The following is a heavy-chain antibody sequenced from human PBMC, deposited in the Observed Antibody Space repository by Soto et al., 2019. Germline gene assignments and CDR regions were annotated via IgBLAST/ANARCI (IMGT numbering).Heavy chain of an antibody. CDR1: GGSISSGVYY. V-gene: IGHV4-31*03. CDR3: ARWAGYYGMDV. J-gene: IGHJ6*02. Sequence: PSETWSLTCPVSGGSISSGVYYWSWIRQHPGKGLEWIGYIYYSGSTYYNPSLKSRVTISVDKSKNQFSLKLSSVTAADTAVYYCARWAGYYGMDVWGQGTTV. CDR2: IYYSGST. D-gene: IGHD6-19*01.